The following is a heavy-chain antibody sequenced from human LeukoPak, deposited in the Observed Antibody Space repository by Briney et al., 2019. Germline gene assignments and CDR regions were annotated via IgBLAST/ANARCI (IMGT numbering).Heavy chain of an antibody. D-gene: IGHD3-9*01. Sequence: PSETLSLTCTVSGGSISSGSYYWSWIRQPAGKGLEWIGRIYTSGSTNYNPSLKSRVTISVDTSKNQFSLKLISVTAADTAVYYCAKCILTGYYKGYMDVWGKGTTVTISS. CDR3: AKCILTGYYKGYMDV. CDR2: IYTSGST. V-gene: IGHV4-61*02. J-gene: IGHJ6*03. CDR1: GGSISSGSYY.